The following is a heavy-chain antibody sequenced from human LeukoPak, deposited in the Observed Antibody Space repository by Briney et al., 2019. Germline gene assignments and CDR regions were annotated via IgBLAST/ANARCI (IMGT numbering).Heavy chain of an antibody. V-gene: IGHV1-2*02. CDR2: INPNSGGT. J-gene: IGHJ4*02. CDR1: GYTFTGYY. CDR3: ASRGGIAVAVGEFDY. Sequence: ASVKVSCKASGYTFTGYYMHWVRQAPGQGLEWMGWINPNSGGTNYAQKFQGRVTMTRDTSISTAYMELSRLRSDDTAVYYCASRGGIAVAVGEFDYWGQGTLVTASS. D-gene: IGHD6-19*01.